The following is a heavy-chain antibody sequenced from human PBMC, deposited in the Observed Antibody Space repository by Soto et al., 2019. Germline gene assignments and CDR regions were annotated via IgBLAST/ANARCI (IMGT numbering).Heavy chain of an antibody. V-gene: IGHV3-30-3*01. CDR1: GFTFSSYA. CDR2: ISYDGTNK. J-gene: IGHJ4*02. D-gene: IGHD6-6*01. CDR3: ARDEKLALDY. Sequence: QVQLVESGGGVVQPGRSLRLSCAASGFTFSSYAMHWVRQAPGKGLEWVAVISYDGTNKYYADSVKGRFTISRDNSKDTLYLQMISLRAEATAVYFCARDEKLALDYWGQGNMVNVSS.